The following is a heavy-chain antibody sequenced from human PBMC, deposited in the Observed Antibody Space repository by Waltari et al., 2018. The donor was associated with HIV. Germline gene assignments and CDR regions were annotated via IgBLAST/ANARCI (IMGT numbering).Heavy chain of an antibody. J-gene: IGHJ6*02. D-gene: IGHD3-22*01. Sequence: EVQLVESGGGLVKPGGSLRLSCAASGFTFSSSSMNWVRQAPGKGLEWVSSISSSSIYISYADSVKGRFTISRDNAKNSLYLQMNSLRAEDTAVYYCARQDSSGGNYYYGMDVWGQGTTVTVSS. CDR2: ISSSSIYI. V-gene: IGHV3-21*01. CDR3: ARQDSSGGNYYYGMDV. CDR1: GFTFSSSS.